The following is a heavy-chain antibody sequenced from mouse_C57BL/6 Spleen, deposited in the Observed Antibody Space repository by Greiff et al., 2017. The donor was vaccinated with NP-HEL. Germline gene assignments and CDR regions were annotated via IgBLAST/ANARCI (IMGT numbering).Heavy chain of an antibody. Sequence: EVKLVESGGDLVKPGGSLKLSCAASGFTFSSYGMSWVRQTPDKRLEWVATISSGGSYTYYPDSVKGRFTISRDNAKNTLYLQMSSLKSEDTAKYYCASLTPHFDYWGQGTTLTVSS. CDR2: ISSGGSYT. CDR1: GFTFSSYG. J-gene: IGHJ2*01. V-gene: IGHV5-6*01. CDR3: ASLTPHFDY. D-gene: IGHD4-1*01.